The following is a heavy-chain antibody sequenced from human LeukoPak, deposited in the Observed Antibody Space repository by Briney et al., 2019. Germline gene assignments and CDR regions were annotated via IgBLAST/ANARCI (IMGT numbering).Heavy chain of an antibody. CDR2: IYYSGST. CDR3: ARPQTAGAWFDP. Sequence: SETLSLTCTVSGGSISSSSYYWGWIRQPPGKGLEWIGSIYYSGSTYYNPSLKIRVTISVDTSKNQFSLKLSSVTAADTAVYYCARPQTAGAWFDPWGQGTLVTVSS. J-gene: IGHJ5*02. CDR1: GGSISSSSYY. D-gene: IGHD6-19*01. V-gene: IGHV4-39*01.